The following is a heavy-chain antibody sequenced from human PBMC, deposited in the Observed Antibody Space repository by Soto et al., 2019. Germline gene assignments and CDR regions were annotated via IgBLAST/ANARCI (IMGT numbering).Heavy chain of an antibody. D-gene: IGHD6-13*01. CDR1: GFTFSSYA. CDR2: ISGSGGST. V-gene: IGHV3-23*01. Sequence: GGSLRLSCAASGFTFSSYAMSWVRQAPWKGLEWVSAISGSGGSTYYADSVKGRFTISRDNSKNTLYLQMNSLRAEDTAVYYCAKGIAAAGTGNWFDPWGQGTLVTVSS. J-gene: IGHJ5*02. CDR3: AKGIAAAGTGNWFDP.